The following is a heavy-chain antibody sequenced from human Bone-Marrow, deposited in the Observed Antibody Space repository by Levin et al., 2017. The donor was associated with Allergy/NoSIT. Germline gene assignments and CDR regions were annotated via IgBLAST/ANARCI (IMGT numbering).Heavy chain of an antibody. CDR3: ARVGTGTSANCQGCIGS. Sequence: AGSLKISCKASVYTFTAYYLHWVRQAPGQGLEWMGWINPNSGATNYVPKFQGRVTLTRDTSISTAYMELNSLRSDDTAVYYCARVGTGTSANCQGCIGSWGQGTMVTISS. D-gene: IGHD1-14*01. CDR1: VYTFTAYY. J-gene: IGHJ3*01. V-gene: IGHV1-2*02. CDR2: INPNSGAT.